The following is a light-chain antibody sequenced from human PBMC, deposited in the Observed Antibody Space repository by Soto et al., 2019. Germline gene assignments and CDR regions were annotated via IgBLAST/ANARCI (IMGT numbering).Light chain of an antibody. Sequence: EIVLTQSPGTLSLSPGERATLSCRTSESVTSTYLAWYQQKPGQPPRLLIYGASSRATGIPDRFSGSGSATDFTLTISRLEPEDFAMYYCQLFGSSPRYTFGQGTKLEIK. V-gene: IGKV3-20*01. CDR1: ESVTSTY. J-gene: IGKJ2*01. CDR2: GAS. CDR3: QLFGSSPRYT.